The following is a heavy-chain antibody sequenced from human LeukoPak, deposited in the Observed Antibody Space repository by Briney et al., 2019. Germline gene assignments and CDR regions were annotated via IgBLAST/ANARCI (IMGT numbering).Heavy chain of an antibody. D-gene: IGHD5-24*01. Sequence: SETLSLTCTVSGGSISSYYWSWIRQHPGKGLEWIGYIYYSGSTYYNPSLKSRVTISVDTSKNQFSLKLSSVTAADTAVYYCARDERFYGMDVWGQGTTVTVSS. CDR2: IYYSGST. CDR3: ARDERFYGMDV. CDR1: GGSISSYY. V-gene: IGHV4-59*06. J-gene: IGHJ6*02.